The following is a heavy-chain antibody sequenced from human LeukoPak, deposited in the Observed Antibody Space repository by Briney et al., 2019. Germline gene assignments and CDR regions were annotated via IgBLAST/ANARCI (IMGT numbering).Heavy chain of an antibody. J-gene: IGHJ4*02. D-gene: IGHD6-19*01. CDR2: ITGSSGST. CDR1: GFTFSTYG. V-gene: IGHV3-23*01. CDR3: AKAVAGNWKYYFDY. Sequence: GGTLRLSCAASGFTFSTYGMSWVRQAPGKGLEWVSSITGSSGSTYYADSVKGRFTISRDNFKNTVYLQMNSLRADDTAIYYCAKAVAGNWKYYFDYWGQGTLVTVSS.